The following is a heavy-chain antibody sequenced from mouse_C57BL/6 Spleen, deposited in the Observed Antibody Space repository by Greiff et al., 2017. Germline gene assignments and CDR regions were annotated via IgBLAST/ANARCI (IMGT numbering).Heavy chain of an antibody. CDR2: IWNGGGT. V-gene: IGHV2-9-1*01. J-gene: IGHJ4*01. CDR3: ARNFPYYAMDY. Sequence: QVQPKESGPGLVAPSQSLYITCTVSGFSLTSYAISWVRQPPGKGLEWLGVIWNGGGTNYNSALKSRLSISKDNSKSQVFLKMNSLQTDDTARYYCARNFPYYAMDYWGQGTSVTVSS. CDR1: GFSLTSYA.